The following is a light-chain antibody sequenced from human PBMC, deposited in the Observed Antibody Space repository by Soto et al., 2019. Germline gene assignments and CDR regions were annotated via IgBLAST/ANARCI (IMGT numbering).Light chain of an antibody. V-gene: IGKV3-11*01. CDR3: QQRSNWPRVT. CDR2: DAS. CDR1: QSVSSY. Sequence: EMVLTQSPATLSLSPGERATLSCSASQSVSSYLAGYQQKPGQAPRLLIYDASNRATGIPARFSGSGSGTDFALTSSSLEPEDFAVYYCQQRSNWPRVTFGGGTKVEIK. J-gene: IGKJ4*01.